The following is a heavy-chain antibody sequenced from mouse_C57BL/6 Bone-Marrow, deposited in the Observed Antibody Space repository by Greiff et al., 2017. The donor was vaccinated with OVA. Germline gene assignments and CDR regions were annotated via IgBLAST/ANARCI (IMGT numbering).Heavy chain of an antibody. CDR3: ARSAYGSSLDWFAY. CDR2: INPSNGGT. Sequence: QVQLQQPGTELVKPGASVKLSCKASGYTFTSYWMHWVKQRPGQGLEWIGNINPSNGGTNYNEKFKSKATLTVDKSSSTAYMQRSSLTSEDSAVYYCARSAYGSSLDWFAYWGQGTLVTVSA. J-gene: IGHJ3*01. D-gene: IGHD1-1*01. V-gene: IGHV1-53*01. CDR1: GYTFTSYW.